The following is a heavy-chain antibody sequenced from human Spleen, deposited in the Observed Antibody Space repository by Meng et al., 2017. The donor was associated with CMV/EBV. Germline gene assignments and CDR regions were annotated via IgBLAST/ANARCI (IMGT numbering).Heavy chain of an antibody. CDR1: GFTSSNYA. CDR2: LSGTGATT. Sequence: ASGFTSSNYAINWVRQAPGKGLEWISALSGTGATTYYADSVKGRFTISRDNSKNSVHLQMNSLRAEDTAMYYCAKTTAAARIYYFDYWGQGTLVTVSS. D-gene: IGHD6-13*01. J-gene: IGHJ4*02. CDR3: AKTTAAARIYYFDY. V-gene: IGHV3-23*01.